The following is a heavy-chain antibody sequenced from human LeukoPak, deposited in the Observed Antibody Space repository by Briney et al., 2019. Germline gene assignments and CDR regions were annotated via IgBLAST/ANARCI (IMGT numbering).Heavy chain of an antibody. Sequence: SETLPLTCTVSGGSISSYYWSWIRQPPGKGLEWIGYIYYSGSTNYNPSLKSRVTISVDTSKNQFSLKLSSVTAADTAVYYCAYYGDYGEDAFDIWGQGTMVTVSS. D-gene: IGHD4-17*01. CDR1: GGSISSYY. CDR3: AYYGDYGEDAFDI. CDR2: IYYSGST. V-gene: IGHV4-59*01. J-gene: IGHJ3*02.